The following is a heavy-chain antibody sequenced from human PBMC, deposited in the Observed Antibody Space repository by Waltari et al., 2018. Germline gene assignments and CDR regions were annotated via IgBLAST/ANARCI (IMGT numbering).Heavy chain of an antibody. CDR1: GGSISSYY. Sequence: QVQLQESGPGLVKPSETLSLTCTVSGGSISSYYWSWIRQPPGKGLEWIGYIYYSGSNNYNPSLKSRVTISVDTSKNQFSLKLSSVTAADTAVYYCARARNYYYYMDVWGKGTTVTVSS. CDR3: ARARNYYYYMDV. CDR2: IYYSGSN. J-gene: IGHJ6*03. V-gene: IGHV4-59*01.